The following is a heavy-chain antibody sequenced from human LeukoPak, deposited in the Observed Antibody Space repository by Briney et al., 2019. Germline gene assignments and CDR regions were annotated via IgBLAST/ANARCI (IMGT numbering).Heavy chain of an antibody. V-gene: IGHV3-66*01. Sequence: GSLRLSFAASGFTVSSNYISWVRQAPGKGLEWVSVIYSGGSTYYADSVKGRFTISRDNSKNTLYLQMNSLRAEDTAVYYCARVESAAAYFDYWGQGTLVTVSS. D-gene: IGHD2-15*01. CDR2: IYSGGST. CDR3: ARVESAAAYFDY. J-gene: IGHJ4*02. CDR1: GFTVSSNY.